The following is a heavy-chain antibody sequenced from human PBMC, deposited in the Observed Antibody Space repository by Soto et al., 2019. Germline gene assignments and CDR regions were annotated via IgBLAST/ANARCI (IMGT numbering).Heavy chain of an antibody. CDR3: ARGYYDYVWGSYRYGLDY. CDR1: GDTFTSYD. V-gene: IGHV1-8*01. J-gene: IGHJ4*02. D-gene: IGHD3-16*02. CDR2: MNPNSGNT. Sequence: QVQLVQSGAEVKKPGASVKVSCKASGDTFTSYDINWVRQATGQGLQWMGWMNPNSGNTGYAQKFQGRVTMTRNTSISTAYMELSSLRSEDTAVYYCARGYYDYVWGSYRYGLDYWGQGTLVTVSS.